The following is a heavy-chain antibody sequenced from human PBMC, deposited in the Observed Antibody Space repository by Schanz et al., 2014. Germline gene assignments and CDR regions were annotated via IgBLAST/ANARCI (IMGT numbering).Heavy chain of an antibody. CDR3: ARDKGGYYPFDY. CDR2: INQDGSDK. J-gene: IGHJ4*02. V-gene: IGHV3-7*01. CDR1: GFTFTNAW. Sequence: EVHLVESGGGLVKPGGSLRLSCAASGFTFTNAWMSWVRQAPGKGLEWVANINQDGSDKSYVDSVKGRFTISRDNAKNSLYLQMNSXXXXXXXVYYCARDKGGYYPFDYWGQGSLVTVSS. D-gene: IGHD3-22*01.